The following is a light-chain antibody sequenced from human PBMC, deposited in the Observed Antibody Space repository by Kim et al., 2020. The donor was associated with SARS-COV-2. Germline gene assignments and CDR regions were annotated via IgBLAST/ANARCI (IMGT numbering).Light chain of an antibody. V-gene: IGKV1-5*01. J-gene: IGKJ1*01. CDR1: QSISIW. CDR3: QEYKSNSWT. CDR2: DAS. Sequence: DIQMTQSPSTLSASVGDRVTITCRASQSISIWLAWYQQKPGKAPNLLIYDASNLESGVPSRFSGSGSGTEFTLTISSLQPDDFATYYCQEYKSNSWTFGQGTKVKSN.